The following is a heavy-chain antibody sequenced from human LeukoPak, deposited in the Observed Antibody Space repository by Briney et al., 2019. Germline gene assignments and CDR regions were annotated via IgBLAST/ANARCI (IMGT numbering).Heavy chain of an antibody. CDR2: IYNDGNT. Sequence: GGSLRLSCAVSGFTVSTNHMSWVRQAPGRGLEWVSVIYNDGNTYYTDSVKGRFTISRDNSKNTVFLQMNSLRVEDTAVYYCARDREVVTAKAQMDIWGKGTTVTVSS. V-gene: IGHV3-53*01. CDR3: ARDREVVTAKAQMDI. CDR1: GFTVSTNH. J-gene: IGHJ6*03. D-gene: IGHD2-21*02.